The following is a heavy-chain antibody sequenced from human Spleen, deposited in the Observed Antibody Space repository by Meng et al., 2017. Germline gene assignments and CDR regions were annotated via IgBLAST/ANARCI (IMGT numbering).Heavy chain of an antibody. D-gene: IGHD6-13*01. CDR3: ATRIAAAGTTWLDYYGMDV. CDR1: GYTFTSYY. CDR2: IIPIFGTA. Sequence: SVKVSCKASGYTFTSYYMHWVRQAPGQGLEWMGGIIPIFGTANYAQKFQGRVTITADESTSTAYMELSSLRSEDTAVYYCATRIAAAGTTWLDYYGMDVWGQGTTVTVSS. V-gene: IGHV1-69*13. J-gene: IGHJ6*02.